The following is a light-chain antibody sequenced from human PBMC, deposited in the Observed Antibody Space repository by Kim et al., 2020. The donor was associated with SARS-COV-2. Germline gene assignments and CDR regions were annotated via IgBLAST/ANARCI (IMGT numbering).Light chain of an antibody. CDR2: DAS. CDR1: RSVSSN. V-gene: IGKV3-11*01. CDR3: QQHSNWPPLT. Sequence: SPGEGATLSCSASRSVSSNLASYQQKPRQAPPLLLYDASTTATGIPARFSGSGSGTDFSLTISSLEPEDFAVYYCQQHSNWPPLTFGGGTKVDIK. J-gene: IGKJ4*01.